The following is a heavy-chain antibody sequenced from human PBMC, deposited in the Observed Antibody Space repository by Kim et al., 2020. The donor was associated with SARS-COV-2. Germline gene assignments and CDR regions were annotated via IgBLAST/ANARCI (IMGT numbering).Heavy chain of an antibody. CDR2: IYYSGST. CDR1: GGSISSSSYY. V-gene: IGHV4-39*01. Sequence: SETLSLTCTVSGGSISSSSYYWGWIRQPPGKGLEWIGSIYYSGSTYYNPSLKSRVTISVDTSKNQFSLKLSSVTAADTAVYYCARHLYYYEGGWFDPWGQGTLVTVSS. D-gene: IGHD3-22*01. CDR3: ARHLYYYEGGWFDP. J-gene: IGHJ5*02.